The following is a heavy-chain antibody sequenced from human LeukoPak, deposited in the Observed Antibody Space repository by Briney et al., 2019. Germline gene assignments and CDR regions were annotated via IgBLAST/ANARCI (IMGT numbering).Heavy chain of an antibody. J-gene: IGHJ4*02. CDR3: ARDRGYSYIDY. Sequence: PGGSLRLSCAASGFPFSNYPMYWVRQAPGKGLEWVATISYDGNKKYHADSVKGRFTISRDDSKNTLSLHMNSLRVEDTAVYYCARDRGYSYIDYWGQGTLFTVSS. CDR2: ISYDGNKK. D-gene: IGHD5-18*01. V-gene: IGHV3-30*04. CDR1: GFPFSNYP.